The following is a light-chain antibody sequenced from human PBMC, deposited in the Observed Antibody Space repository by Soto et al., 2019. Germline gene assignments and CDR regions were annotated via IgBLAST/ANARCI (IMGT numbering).Light chain of an antibody. CDR2: AAS. J-gene: IGKJ2*01. CDR1: QGISTW. CDR3: QQAGSVPPFI. Sequence: DIQMTQSPSSVSASVGDRVTITCRASQGISTWLAWYQLKPGRAPKLLIYAASSLQSGVPSRFSGSGSGTDFTLTISNLQPDDFATYYCQQAGSVPPFIFGQGTKVEIK. V-gene: IGKV1-12*01.